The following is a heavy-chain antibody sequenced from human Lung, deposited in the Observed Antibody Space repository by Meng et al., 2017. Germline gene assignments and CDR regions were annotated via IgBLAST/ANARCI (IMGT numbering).Heavy chain of an antibody. CDR1: GYTFTSYA. CDR2: INAGNGNT. J-gene: IGHJ4*02. CDR3: ARGEGYCTNGVCSPGY. Sequence: QVQLVQSGAKVKTLGAVVKVSCKASGYTFTSYAMHWVRQALGQRIEWIGWINAGNGNTKYAQKFQGRVTVTRDTSASTAYMELSSLRSEDKAVYYCARGEGYCTNGVCSPGYWGQGTLVTVSS. V-gene: IGHV1-3*01. D-gene: IGHD2-8*01.